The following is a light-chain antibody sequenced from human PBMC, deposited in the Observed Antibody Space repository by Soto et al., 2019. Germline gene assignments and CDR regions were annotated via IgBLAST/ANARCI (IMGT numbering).Light chain of an antibody. J-gene: IGLJ1*01. CDR3: SSYTSSRSLL. CDR1: SSDVGSYNYNY. Sequence: QSALTQPASVSGSPGQTITISCTGTSSDVGSYNYNYVSWHQQYPGKAPKLMSYENTARPSGVSKRFSGSRSGNTASLTISGLQAEDEADYYCSSYTSSRSLLFGTGTKVTVL. V-gene: IGLV2-14*01. CDR2: ENT.